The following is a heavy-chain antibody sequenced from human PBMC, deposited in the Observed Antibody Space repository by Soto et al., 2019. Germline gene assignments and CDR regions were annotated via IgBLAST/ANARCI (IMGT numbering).Heavy chain of an antibody. V-gene: IGHV4-59*08. CDR2: MGYSGYT. CDR1: GCSMRSYY. J-gene: IGHJ6*02. D-gene: IGHD3-10*01. CDR3: ARKGFGPLHGLVDV. Sequence: QVQLQESGPGLVKPSETLSLTCTVSGCSMRSYYCSCLRQPPGKGLEWIGYMGYSGYTSYNPSLGSRLTMSLATSMTQCSRKLPPVTAADTALYYCARKGFGPLHGLVDVWGQGTTVIVS.